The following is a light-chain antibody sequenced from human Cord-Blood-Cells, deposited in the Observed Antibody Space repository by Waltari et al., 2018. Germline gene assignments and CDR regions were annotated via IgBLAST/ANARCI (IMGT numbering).Light chain of an antibody. V-gene: IGLV6-57*01. CDR2: EDN. CDR1: SGSIASNY. Sequence: NFMLTQPHSVSESPGKTVTISCTRSSGSIASNYVQRYQQRPGSSPTTVIYEDNQRPSGVPYRFSGSIDSSSNSASLTISGLKTEDEADYYCQSYDSSNWVFGGGTKLTVL. J-gene: IGLJ3*02. CDR3: QSYDSSNWV.